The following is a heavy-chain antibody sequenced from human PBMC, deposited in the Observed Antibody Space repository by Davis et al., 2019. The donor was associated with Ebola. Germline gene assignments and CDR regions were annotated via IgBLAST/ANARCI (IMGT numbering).Heavy chain of an antibody. Sequence: MPSETLSLTCTVSGGSISSSSYYWGWIRQPPGKGLEWIGSIYYSGSTYYNPSLKSRVTISVDTSKNQFSLKLSSVIAADTAVYYCARRGRAMDVWGQGTTVTVSS. CDR2: IYYSGST. D-gene: IGHD6-13*01. J-gene: IGHJ6*02. V-gene: IGHV4-39*01. CDR3: ARRGRAMDV. CDR1: GGSISSSSYY.